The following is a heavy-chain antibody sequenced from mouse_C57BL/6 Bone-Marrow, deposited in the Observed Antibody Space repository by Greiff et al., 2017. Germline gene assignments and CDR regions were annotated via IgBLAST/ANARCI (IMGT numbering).Heavy chain of an antibody. CDR2: IDPSDSET. Sequence: VQLQQPGAELVRPGSSVKLSCKASGYTFTSYWMHWVKQRPIQGLEWIGNIDPSDSETHYNQKFKDKATLTVDKSSSTAYMQLSSLTSEDSAVXYCAREALITTVVATDYAMDYWGQGTSVTVSS. J-gene: IGHJ4*01. CDR1: GYTFTSYW. V-gene: IGHV1-52*01. D-gene: IGHD1-1*01. CDR3: AREALITTVVATDYAMDY.